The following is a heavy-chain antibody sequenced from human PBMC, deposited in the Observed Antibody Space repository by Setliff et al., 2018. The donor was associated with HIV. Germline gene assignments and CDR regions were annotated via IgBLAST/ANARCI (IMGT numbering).Heavy chain of an antibody. D-gene: IGHD1-1*01. CDR1: GLTFNRYW. V-gene: IGHV3-21*01. CDR2: ISYGSTWV. CDR3: ARTSTTTGTTLNWFDP. Sequence: GGSLRLSCVASGLTFNRYWMSWVRQVPGKGLEWVSSISYGSTWVYYSDSVKGRFTISRDNAKNSLYLQMNSLRVEDTAVYYCARTSTTTGTTLNWFDPWGQGTLVTVSS. J-gene: IGHJ5*02.